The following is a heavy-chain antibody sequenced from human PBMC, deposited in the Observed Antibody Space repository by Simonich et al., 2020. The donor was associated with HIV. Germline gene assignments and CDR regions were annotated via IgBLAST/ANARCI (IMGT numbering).Heavy chain of an antibody. Sequence: QVQLQQWGAGLLKPSETLSLTCAVYGGSFSGYYWSWIRQPPGKGLEWIGEINHSESNNDNPSLKSRVTISVDTAKNQFSLKLSSVTAADTAVYYCARLTAGGLGEYFQHWGQGTLVTVSS. D-gene: IGHD6-13*01. CDR1: GGSFSGYY. J-gene: IGHJ1*01. CDR3: ARLTAGGLGEYFQH. V-gene: IGHV4-34*01. CDR2: INHSESN.